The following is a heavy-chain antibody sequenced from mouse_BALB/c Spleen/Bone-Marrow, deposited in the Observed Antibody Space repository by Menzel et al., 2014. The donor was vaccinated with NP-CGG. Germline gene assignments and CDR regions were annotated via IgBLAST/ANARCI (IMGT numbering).Heavy chain of an antibody. CDR2: IRNKANGYTT. CDR3: ARDYYGFFAY. CDR1: GFTFTDYY. V-gene: IGHV7-3*02. Sequence: EVHLVESGGGLVQPGGSLRLSCATPGFTFTDYYMSWVRQPPGKALEWLGFIRNKANGYTTEYSASVKGRFTISRDNSQSILYLQMNTLRAEDSATYYCARDYYGFFAYWGQGTLVTVSA. J-gene: IGHJ3*01. D-gene: IGHD1-2*01.